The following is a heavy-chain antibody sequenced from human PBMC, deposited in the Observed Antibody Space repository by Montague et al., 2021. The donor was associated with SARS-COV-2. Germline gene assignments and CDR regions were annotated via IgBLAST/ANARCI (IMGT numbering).Heavy chain of an antibody. J-gene: IGHJ5*02. Sequence: QSGAEVKKPGESLQISCKGSGYRFTTDWIGWVRQMPGKGLEWMGIIYPGDSGSDIRYSPSFEGQITISADKSISTAYLQWSSLKASDTAMYYCVRQGYFAPGSSNFGPWGQGTLVTVSS. CDR2: IYPGDSGSDI. V-gene: IGHV5-51*01. CDR3: VRQGYFAPGSSNFGP. D-gene: IGHD3-10*01. CDR1: GYRFTTDW.